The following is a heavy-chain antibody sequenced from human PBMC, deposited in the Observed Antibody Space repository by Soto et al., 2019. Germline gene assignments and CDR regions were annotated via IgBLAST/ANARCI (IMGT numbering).Heavy chain of an antibody. CDR1: GFTFSSYA. V-gene: IGHV3-23*01. CDR3: AKSPAQYCSGGSCYLDY. Sequence: EVQLLESGGGLVQPGGSLRLSCAASGFTFSSYAMSWVRQAPGKGLEWVSAISGSGGSTYYADSVKGRFTISRDNSNTTLYLQMNSRRAEDTAVYYCAKSPAQYCSGGSCYLDYWGQGTLVTVSS. CDR2: ISGSGGST. D-gene: IGHD2-15*01. J-gene: IGHJ4*02.